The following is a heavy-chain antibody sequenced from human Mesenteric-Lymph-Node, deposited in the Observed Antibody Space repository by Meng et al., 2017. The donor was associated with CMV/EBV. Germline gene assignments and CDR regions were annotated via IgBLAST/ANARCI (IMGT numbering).Heavy chain of an antibody. J-gene: IGHJ4*02. Sequence: GESLKISCTASGFTFGDYAMSWVRQAPGKGLEWVGFIRSKAYGGTTEYAASVKGRFTISRDDSKSIAYLQMNSLKTEDTAVYYCTRVSYDILTGWEPYYFDYWGQGTLVTVSS. D-gene: IGHD3-9*01. CDR1: GFTFGDYA. CDR3: TRVSYDILTGWEPYYFDY. V-gene: IGHV3-49*04. CDR2: IRSKAYGGTT.